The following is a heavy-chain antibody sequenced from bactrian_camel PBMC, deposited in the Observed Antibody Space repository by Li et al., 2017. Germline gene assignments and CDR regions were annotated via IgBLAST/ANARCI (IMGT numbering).Heavy chain of an antibody. J-gene: IGHJ6*01. CDR2: IYTGGNIGGGTT. CDR3: ATGWGDIIQIGPCFRY. CDR1: GDARNSAY. D-gene: IGHD1*01. Sequence: HVQLVESGGGLVQPGGSLRLSCAASGDARNSAYFSWVRRAPGKGLEWVATIYTGGNIGGGTTKYADSVKGRFTISQDNTKYTVYLQMNDLTPEDTAMYFCATGWGDIIQIGPCFRYWAQGTQVTVS. V-gene: IGHV3-2*01.